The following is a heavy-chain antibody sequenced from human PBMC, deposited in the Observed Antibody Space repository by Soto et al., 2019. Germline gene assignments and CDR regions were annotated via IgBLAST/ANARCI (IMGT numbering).Heavy chain of an antibody. V-gene: IGHV1-69*13. J-gene: IGHJ1*01. D-gene: IGHD2-15*01. CDR2: IIPIFGTA. CDR3: ATQDIVGVVADTPEYFQH. CDR1: GGTFSSYA. Sequence: SVKVSCKASGGTFSSYAISWVRQAPGQGLEWMGGIIPIFGTANYAQKFQGRVTITADESTSTAYMELSSLRSEDTAVYYCATQDIVGVVADTPEYFQHWGQGTLVTVSS.